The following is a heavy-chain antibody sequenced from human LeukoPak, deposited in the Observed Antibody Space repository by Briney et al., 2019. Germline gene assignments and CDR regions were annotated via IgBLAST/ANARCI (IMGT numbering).Heavy chain of an antibody. D-gene: IGHD1-26*01. Sequence: GGSLRLSCTAAGFTFSSYGMHWVRQAPGKGLEWVAFIRYDESNKYYADSVKGRFTTSRDNSKNTLYLQMNSLRPEDTAVYYCAKDSGTYWVDYYYMDVWGKGTMVTVSS. J-gene: IGHJ6*03. CDR3: AKDSGTYWVDYYYMDV. V-gene: IGHV3-30*02. CDR2: IRYDESNK. CDR1: GFTFSSYG.